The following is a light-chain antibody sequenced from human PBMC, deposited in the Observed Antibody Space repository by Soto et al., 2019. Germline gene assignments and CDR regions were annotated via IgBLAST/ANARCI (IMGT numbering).Light chain of an antibody. CDR2: GAS. CDR3: QQYDNWPLT. CDR1: QSVSSN. J-gene: IGKJ4*01. Sequence: EIVMTQSPATLSVSPGERATLSCRASQSVSSNVAWYQQKPGQAPRLLIYGASTRATDITARFSGSGSGTEFTLTITSLLSEDFAVYHCQQYDNWPLTFGGGTKVEIK. V-gene: IGKV3-15*01.